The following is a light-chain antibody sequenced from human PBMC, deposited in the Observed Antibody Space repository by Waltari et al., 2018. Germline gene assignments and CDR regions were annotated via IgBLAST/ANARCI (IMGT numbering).Light chain of an antibody. CDR3: CSYAGSYTWV. J-gene: IGLJ3*02. CDR2: DLS. CDR1: RGDVAGNIY. Sequence: QSALTQPRSVSGSPGQPFTISCAGTRGDVAGNIYLSWYQQHPGQAPKVMIYDLSRRPSGVPDRFSGSRSANTASLTISGLQAEDEADYYCCSYAGSYTWVFGGGTKVTVL. V-gene: IGLV2-11*01.